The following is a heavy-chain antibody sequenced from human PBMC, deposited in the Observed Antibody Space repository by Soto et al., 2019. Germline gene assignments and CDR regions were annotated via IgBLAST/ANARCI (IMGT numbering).Heavy chain of an antibody. J-gene: IGHJ4*02. D-gene: IGHD5-18*01. V-gene: IGHV2-5*02. CDR1: GFSLSTRGVG. CDR2: IYWDDDE. CDR3: AHRPRGYSYHFDY. Sequence: QITLKESGPTLVKPTQTLTLTCTFSGFSLSTRGVGVGWIRQPPGKALEWLALIYWDDDEGYSPSLQSRLTSTKDTSKDQLVLTTTNMDPVDTATYYCAHRPRGYSYHFDYWGQGTLVTVSS.